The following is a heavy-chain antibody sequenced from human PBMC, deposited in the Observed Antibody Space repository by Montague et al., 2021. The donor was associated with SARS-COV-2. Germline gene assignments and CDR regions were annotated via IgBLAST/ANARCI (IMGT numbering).Heavy chain of an antibody. V-gene: IGHV3-30*04. Sequence: SLRLSCAASGFTFSSYAMHWVRQAPGKGLEWVAVISYDGSNKYYADSVKGRFTISRDNSKNTLYLQMNSLRAEDTAVCYCARGYSGSYYSYFDYWGQGTLVTVSS. D-gene: IGHD1-26*01. CDR2: ISYDGSNK. CDR3: ARGYSGSYYSYFDY. CDR1: GFTFSSYA. J-gene: IGHJ4*02.